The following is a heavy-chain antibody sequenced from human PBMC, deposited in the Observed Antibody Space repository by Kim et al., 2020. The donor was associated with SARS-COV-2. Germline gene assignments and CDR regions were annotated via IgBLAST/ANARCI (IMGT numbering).Heavy chain of an antibody. D-gene: IGHD5-18*01. J-gene: IGHJ4*02. CDR3: ARGDHLYSYGYWDY. V-gene: IGHV3-30*04. CDR1: GFTFSSYA. Sequence: GGSLRLSCAASGFTFSSYAMHWVRQAPGKGLEWVAVISYDGSNKYYADSVKGRFTISRDNSKNTLYLQMNSLRAEDTAVYYCARGDHLYSYGYWDYWGQGTLVTVSS. CDR2: ISYDGSNK.